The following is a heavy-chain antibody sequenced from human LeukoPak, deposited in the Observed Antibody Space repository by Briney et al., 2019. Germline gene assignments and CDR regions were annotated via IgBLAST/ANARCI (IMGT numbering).Heavy chain of an antibody. V-gene: IGHV3-30*02. CDR2: IRYDGSNK. CDR3: ARDRIRWVTQSLDY. Sequence: LGGSLRLSCAASGFTFSSYAMSWVRQAPGKGLEWVAFIRYDGSNKYYADSVKGRFTISRDNSKNTLYLQMNSLRAEDTAVYYCARDRIRWVTQSLDYWGQGTLVTVSS. D-gene: IGHD4-23*01. J-gene: IGHJ4*02. CDR1: GFTFSSYA.